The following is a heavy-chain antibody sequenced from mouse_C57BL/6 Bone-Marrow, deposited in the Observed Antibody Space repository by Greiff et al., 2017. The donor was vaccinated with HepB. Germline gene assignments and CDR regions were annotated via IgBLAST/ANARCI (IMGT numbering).Heavy chain of an antibody. CDR3: ARSPHYGSSFFEY. CDR2: IRNKANGYTT. D-gene: IGHD1-1*01. Sequence: EVMLVESGGGLVQPGGSLSLSCAASGFTFTDYYMSWVRQPPGKALEWLGFIRNKANGYTTEYSASVKGRFTISRDNSQSILYLQMNALRAEDSATYYCARSPHYGSSFFEYWGQGTTLTVAS. V-gene: IGHV7-3*01. CDR1: GFTFTDYY. J-gene: IGHJ2*01.